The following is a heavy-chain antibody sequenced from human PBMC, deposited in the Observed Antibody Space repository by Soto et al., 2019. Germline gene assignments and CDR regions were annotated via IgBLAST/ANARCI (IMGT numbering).Heavy chain of an antibody. CDR3: AKEVYDTTGFPFDS. V-gene: IGHV1-69*01. J-gene: IGHJ4*02. CDR2: IIPILGPG. CDR1: GGTFSSYS. D-gene: IGHD3-22*01. Sequence: QVQLVQSGAEVKKPGSSVKVSCKASGGTFSSYSINWVRQAPGQGLEWLGGIIPILGPGNYAQKFQGRVTITADESTSTVYMELSSLRSEDTAVYYCAKEVYDTTGFPFDSWGQGTLVTVSS.